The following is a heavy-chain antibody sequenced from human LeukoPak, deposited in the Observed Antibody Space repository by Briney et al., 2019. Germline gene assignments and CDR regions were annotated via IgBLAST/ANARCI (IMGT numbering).Heavy chain of an antibody. CDR3: ASTYYDFWSGYPPEPYLYS. Sequence: LTCTVSGGSISSYYWSWIRQAPGKGLEWVSYISSSGSTIYYADSVKGRFTISRDNAKNSLYLQMNSLRAEDTAVYYCASTYYDFWSGYPPEPYLYSWGQGTLVTVSS. D-gene: IGHD3-3*01. J-gene: IGHJ4*02. CDR1: GGSISSYY. V-gene: IGHV3-11*04. CDR2: ISSSGSTI.